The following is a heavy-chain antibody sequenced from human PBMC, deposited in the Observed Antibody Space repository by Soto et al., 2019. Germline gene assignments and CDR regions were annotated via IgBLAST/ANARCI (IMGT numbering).Heavy chain of an antibody. J-gene: IGHJ4*02. D-gene: IGHD1-26*01. CDR1: GGSISSYY. CDR3: ARRYGGNLDY. Sequence: QVQLQESGPGLVKPSETLSLTCTVSGGSISSYYWSWIRQPPGKGLEWIGYIYYSGGTNYNPSLKSRVTIPVDSSKNHFSLKLSSVTAADTAVYYCARRYGGNLDYWGQGTLVTVSS. V-gene: IGHV4-59*08. CDR2: IYYSGGT.